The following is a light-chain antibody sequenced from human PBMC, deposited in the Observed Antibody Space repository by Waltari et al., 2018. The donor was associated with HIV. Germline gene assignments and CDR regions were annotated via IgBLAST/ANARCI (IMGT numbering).Light chain of an antibody. J-gene: IGLJ2*01. CDR1: ELTNQY. CDR3: QAAAPSGTSVT. CDR2: RDS. V-gene: IGLV3-25*03. Sequence: SSALTQAPSLSVSPGQTASISCSGHELTNQYVHWYQEKAGQAPVLVISRDSERPLGIPERFSGSRSGSLATLTITGVLADDEADYYCQAAAPSGTSVTFGGGTKLTVL.